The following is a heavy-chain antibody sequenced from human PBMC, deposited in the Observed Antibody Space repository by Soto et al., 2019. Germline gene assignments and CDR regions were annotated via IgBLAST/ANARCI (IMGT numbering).Heavy chain of an antibody. J-gene: IGHJ6*03. CDR3: AKGYYRDYYYYYYMDV. Sequence: GGSLRLSCAASGFTFSSYAMSWVRQAPGKGLEWVSAISGSGGSTYYADSVKGRFTISRDNSKNTLYLQMNSLRAEDTAVYYCAKGYYRDYYYYYYMDVWGKGTTVTVSS. CDR2: ISGSGGST. V-gene: IGHV3-23*01. D-gene: IGHD1-26*01. CDR1: GFTFSSYA.